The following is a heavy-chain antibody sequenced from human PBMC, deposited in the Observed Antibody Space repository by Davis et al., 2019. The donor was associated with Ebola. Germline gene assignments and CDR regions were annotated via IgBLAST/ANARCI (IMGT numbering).Heavy chain of an antibody. D-gene: IGHD2-15*01. CDR2: IYYSGSA. V-gene: IGHV4-31*03. J-gene: IGHJ4*02. Sequence: SEPLSLTCTVPGDSISSGDYYWTWIRQHPEKGLEWMGYIYYSGSAYYNPSLKSRVSISVDTSKNQFSLELTSVTAADTAVYYCARFRAALDSWGQGTLVTVSS. CDR3: ARFRAALDS. CDR1: GDSISSGDYY.